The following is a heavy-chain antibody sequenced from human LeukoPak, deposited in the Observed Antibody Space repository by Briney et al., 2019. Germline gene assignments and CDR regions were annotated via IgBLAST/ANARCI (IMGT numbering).Heavy chain of an antibody. Sequence: GGSLRLSCAASGFTFSSYSMNWVRQAPGKGLEWVSYISSSSSTIYYADSVKGRFTISRDNAKNSLYLQMNSLRDEDTAVYYCARDQGAIYYYYGMDVWGQGTTVTVSS. J-gene: IGHJ6*02. V-gene: IGHV3-48*02. CDR3: ARDQGAIYYYYGMDV. CDR2: ISSSSSTI. D-gene: IGHD4/OR15-4a*01. CDR1: GFTFSSYS.